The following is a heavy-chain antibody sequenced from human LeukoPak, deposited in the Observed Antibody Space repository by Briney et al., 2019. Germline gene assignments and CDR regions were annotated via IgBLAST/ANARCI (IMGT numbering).Heavy chain of an antibody. D-gene: IGHD4-17*01. CDR1: GFIFSSYS. CDR3: ARADYGDYRREYFFDY. J-gene: IGHJ4*02. V-gene: IGHV3-21*06. CDR2: ISSSSSYI. Sequence: GGSLRLSCAASGFIFSSYSMIWVRQAPGKGLEWVSSISSSSSYIYYADSVKGRFTISRDNAKNSLYLQRNSLRAEDAAVYYCARADYGDYRREYFFDYWGQGTLVTVSS.